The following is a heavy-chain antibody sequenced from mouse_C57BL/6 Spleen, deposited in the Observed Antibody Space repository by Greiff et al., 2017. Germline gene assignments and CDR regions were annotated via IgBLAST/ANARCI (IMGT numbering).Heavy chain of an antibody. CDR3: ARGYGNPYYFDY. V-gene: IGHV1-80*01. J-gene: IGHJ2*01. CDR2: IYPGDGDT. CDR1: GYAFSSYW. Sequence: VQLQQSGAELVKPGASVKISCKASGYAFSSYWMNWVKQRPGKGLEWIGQIYPGDGDTNYNGKFKGKATLTADKASNTAYMQLSSLTSEDSAVYFWARGYGNPYYFDYWGQGTTLTVSS. D-gene: IGHD2-10*02.